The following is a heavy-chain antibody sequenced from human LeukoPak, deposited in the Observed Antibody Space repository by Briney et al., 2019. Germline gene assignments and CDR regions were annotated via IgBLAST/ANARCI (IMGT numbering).Heavy chain of an antibody. V-gene: IGHV3-21*04. CDR3: AKGPLFREAPFDY. Sequence: GGSLRLSCAASGFTFSSYSMNWVRQAPGKGLEWVSSISSSSSYIYYADSVKGRFTISRDNAKNSLYLQMNSLRAEDTAVYYCAKGPLFREAPFDYWGQGSLVTVSS. CDR1: GFTFSSYS. J-gene: IGHJ4*02. CDR2: ISSSSSYI. D-gene: IGHD3-10*02.